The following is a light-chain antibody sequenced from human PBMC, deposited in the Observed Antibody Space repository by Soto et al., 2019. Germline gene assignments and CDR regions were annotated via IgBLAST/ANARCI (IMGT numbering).Light chain of an antibody. CDR3: QQYNSHSYYS. CDR2: LAS. Sequence: DIQMTQFPSTLSASVGDQVTITCRASQNIQSFLAWYQQKPGKAPKLLIYLASRLEGGVTSRFSGSGSGTEFTLTINSLQPDDFAIYFCQQYNSHSYYSFGQGTKLEVK. J-gene: IGKJ2*03. V-gene: IGKV1-5*03. CDR1: QNIQSF.